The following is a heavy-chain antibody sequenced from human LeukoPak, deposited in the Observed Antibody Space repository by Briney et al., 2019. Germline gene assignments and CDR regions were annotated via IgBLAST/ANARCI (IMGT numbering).Heavy chain of an antibody. J-gene: IGHJ4*02. V-gene: IGHV1-18*01. CDR1: GYTFTSYG. D-gene: IGHD2-15*01. CDR3: ASAYCSGGSCYSLDY. Sequence: ASVKVACKASGYTFTSYGISWVRQDPGQGLEWMGWISAYNGNTNYAQKLQGRVTMTTDTSTSTAYMELSSLRSEDTAVYYCASAYCSGGSCYSLDYWGQGTLVTVSS. CDR2: ISAYNGNT.